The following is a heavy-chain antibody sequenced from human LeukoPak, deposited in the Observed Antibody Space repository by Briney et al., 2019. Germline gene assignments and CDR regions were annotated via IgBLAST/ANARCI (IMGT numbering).Heavy chain of an antibody. J-gene: IGHJ4*02. Sequence: PGGSLRLSCAASGFTFSDYWMHWVRQAPGKGLVWVSRVNRDGSSTSYADSVKGRFTISRDNAQNTLSLQMNSLRAEDTAVYYCARRAAPIAAAKHLDYWGQGTLVTVSS. CDR2: VNRDGSST. V-gene: IGHV3-74*01. CDR1: GFTFSDYW. CDR3: ARRAAPIAAAKHLDY. D-gene: IGHD6-13*01.